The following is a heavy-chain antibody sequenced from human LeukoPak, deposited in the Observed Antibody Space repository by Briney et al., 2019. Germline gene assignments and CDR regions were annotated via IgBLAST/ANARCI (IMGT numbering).Heavy chain of an antibody. J-gene: IGHJ4*02. Sequence: GGSLRLSCVASGFTFSSYAMSWVRQAPGKGLEWVSAISGSGGRTYYADSVKGRFTISRDNSKNTLYLQMNSLRAEDTAVYSCARASGPFDYWGREPWSPSPQ. D-gene: IGHD3-10*01. CDR3: ARASGPFDY. CDR2: ISGSGGRT. V-gene: IGHV3-23*01. CDR1: GFTFSSYA.